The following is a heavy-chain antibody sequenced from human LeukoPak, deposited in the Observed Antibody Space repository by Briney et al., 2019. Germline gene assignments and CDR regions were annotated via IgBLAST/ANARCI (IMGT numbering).Heavy chain of an antibody. CDR3: ARGLGSGWSG. CDR2: INHSGST. J-gene: IGHJ4*02. V-gene: IGHV4-34*01. D-gene: IGHD6-19*01. Sequence: PSETLSPTCAAYGGSFSGYYWSWIRQPPGKGLEWIGEINHSGSTNYNPSLKSRVTISVDTSKNQFSLKLSSVTAADTAVYYCARGLGSGWSGWGQGTLVTVSS. CDR1: GGSFSGYY.